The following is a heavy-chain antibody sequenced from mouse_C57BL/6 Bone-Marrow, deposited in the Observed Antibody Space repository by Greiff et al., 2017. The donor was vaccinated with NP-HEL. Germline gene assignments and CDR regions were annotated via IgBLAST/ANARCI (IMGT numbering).Heavy chain of an antibody. V-gene: IGHV1-64*01. CDR3: ARYYSIYWYFDV. CDR1: GYTFTSYW. CDR2: IHPNSGST. Sequence: QVQLQQPGAELVKPGASVTLSCKASGYTFTSYWMHWVQQRPGQCLEWLGMIHPNSGSTNYNEKFKSKATLTVDKSSSTAYMQLSSLTSEDSAVYYCARYYSIYWYFDVWGTGTTVTVSS. J-gene: IGHJ1*03. D-gene: IGHD2-5*01.